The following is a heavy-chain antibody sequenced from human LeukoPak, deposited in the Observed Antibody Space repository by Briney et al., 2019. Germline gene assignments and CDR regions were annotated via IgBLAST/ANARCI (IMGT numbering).Heavy chain of an antibody. CDR1: GYTFTSYD. CDR3: ARDRRGQGDY. CDR2: MNPNSGAT. D-gene: IGHD1-26*01. Sequence: ASVKVSCKASGYTFTSYDFNWLRQATGQGPEWMGWMNPNSGATGYAQKLQGRVTMTTDTSTSTAYMELRSLRSDDTAVYYCARDRRGQGDYWGQGTLVTVSS. J-gene: IGHJ4*02. V-gene: IGHV1-8*01.